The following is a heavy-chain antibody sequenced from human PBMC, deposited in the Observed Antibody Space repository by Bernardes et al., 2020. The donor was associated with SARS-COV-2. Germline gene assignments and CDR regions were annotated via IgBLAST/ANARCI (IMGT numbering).Heavy chain of an antibody. CDR2: IDPNSGDT. V-gene: IGHV1-2*02. CDR1: GYTFTDNH. J-gene: IGHJ3*02. CDR3: ARELGIVAFDI. D-gene: IGHD1-26*01. Sequence: ASVKVSCKASGYTFTDNHLSLVRQAPGQGLESMGWIDPNSGDTHYVQKFEGRVTMTRDTSTSTAYMELNRLTYDDTAVFFCARELGIVAFDIWGQGTMVTVSS.